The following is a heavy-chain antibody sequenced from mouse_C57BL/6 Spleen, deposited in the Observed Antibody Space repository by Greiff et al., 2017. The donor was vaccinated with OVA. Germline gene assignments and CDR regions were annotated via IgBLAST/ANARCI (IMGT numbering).Heavy chain of an antibody. Sequence: VQLQQSGAELMKPGASVKLSCKATGYTFTGYWIEWVKPRPGHGLEWIGEILPGSGSTNYNEKFKGKATFTADTSSNTAYMQLSSLTTEDSAIYYCAKAITTVVATRYFDVWGTGTTVTVSS. CDR1: GYTFTGYW. J-gene: IGHJ1*03. CDR3: AKAITTVVATRYFDV. V-gene: IGHV1-9*01. D-gene: IGHD1-1*01. CDR2: ILPGSGST.